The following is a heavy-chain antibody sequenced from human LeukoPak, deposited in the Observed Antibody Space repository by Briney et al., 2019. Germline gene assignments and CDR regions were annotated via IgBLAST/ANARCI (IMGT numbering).Heavy chain of an antibody. V-gene: IGHV5-51*01. CDR1: GYSFTSYW. CDR3: ARRSGSDALDI. J-gene: IGHJ3*02. D-gene: IGHD3-10*01. Sequence: GESLKISCKGSGYSFTSYWIAWVRQMLGKGLEWMGIIYPGDSYTTSSPSFQGQVTISADKSNSTAYLQWRSLKASDTAMYYCARRSGSDALDIWGQGTMVTVSS. CDR2: IYPGDSYT.